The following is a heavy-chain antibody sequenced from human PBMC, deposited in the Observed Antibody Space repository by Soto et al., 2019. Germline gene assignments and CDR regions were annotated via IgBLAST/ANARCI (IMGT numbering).Heavy chain of an antibody. D-gene: IGHD5-12*01. CDR1: GESFRGYY. Sequence: PSETLSLTCAVYGESFRGYYWSWIRQPPGKGLEWIGEISHRGSTNYNPSLKSQVTISVDTSKNQFSLKLSSVTAADTAVYYCARGSDRGYVYRSQGTLSPSPQ. V-gene: IGHV4-34*01. CDR2: ISHRGST. CDR3: ARGSDRGYVY. J-gene: IGHJ4*02.